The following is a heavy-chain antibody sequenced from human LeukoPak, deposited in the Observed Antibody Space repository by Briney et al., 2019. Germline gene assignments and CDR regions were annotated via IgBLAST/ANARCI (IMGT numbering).Heavy chain of an antibody. J-gene: IGHJ4*02. CDR3: ARGSDIPGTTSIFDS. D-gene: IGHD1-20*01. V-gene: IGHV4-4*07. CDR2: IYSSGDT. CDR1: GGSISAYY. Sequence: SETLSLTCTVSGGSISAYYWSWIRQPAGKGLEWLGRIYSSGDTNYDPSLKSRVTMSVDTSKNQFSLQLSSVTAADTAVYYCARGSDIPGTTSIFDSWGQGTLVTVSS.